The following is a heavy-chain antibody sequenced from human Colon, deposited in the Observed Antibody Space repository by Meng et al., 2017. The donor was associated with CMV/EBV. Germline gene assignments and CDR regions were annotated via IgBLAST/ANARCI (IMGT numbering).Heavy chain of an antibody. CDR1: GFTFSTYW. J-gene: IGHJ6*02. Sequence: GESLKISCAASGFTFSTYWMSWVRQAPGKGLEWVANIKQDGSENYYVDSVKGRFTISRDNAKNSLYLQMNSLRAEDTAVYYCARDPSFITISGDLIYGLDVWGQGTTVTVSS. CDR3: ARDPSFITISGDLIYGLDV. CDR2: IKQDGSEN. V-gene: IGHV3-7*01. D-gene: IGHD3-3*01.